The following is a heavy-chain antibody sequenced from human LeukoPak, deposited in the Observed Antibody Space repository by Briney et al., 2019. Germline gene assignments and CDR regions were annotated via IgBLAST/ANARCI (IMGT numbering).Heavy chain of an antibody. CDR2: IYSGGSA. D-gene: IGHD2/OR15-2a*01. V-gene: IGHV3-53*01. J-gene: IGHJ4*02. Sequence: PGGSLRLSCAASGFTVSSNYMSCVRQAPGKGLEWVSVIYSGGSAYYADSVKGRFTISRDNSKNTLYLQMDSLRAEDTAVYYCARDFPAFDWGQGTLVTVSS. CDR3: ARDFPAFD. CDR1: GFTVSSNY.